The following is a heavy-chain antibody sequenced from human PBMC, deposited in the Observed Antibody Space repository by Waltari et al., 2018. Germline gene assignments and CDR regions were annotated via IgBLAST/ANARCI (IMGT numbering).Heavy chain of an antibody. CDR2: IYYSGST. J-gene: IGHJ4*02. D-gene: IGHD2-15*01. CDR1: GGSISSSSYY. CDR3: ARHPIGRRSYFDY. V-gene: IGHV4-39*01. Sequence: QLQLQESGPGLVKPSETLSLTCTVSGGSISSSSYYWGWIRQPPGKGLEWIGSIYYSGSTYYNPSLKSRVTISVDTSKNQFSLKLSSVTAADTAVYYCARHPIGRRSYFDYWGQGTLVTVSS.